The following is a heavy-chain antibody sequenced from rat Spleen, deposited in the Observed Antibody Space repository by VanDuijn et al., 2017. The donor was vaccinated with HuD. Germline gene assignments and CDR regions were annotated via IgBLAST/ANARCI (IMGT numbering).Heavy chain of an antibody. CDR2: ISPSGGSN. Sequence: EVQLVESGGGLVQPGRSLKLSCAASGFTFSNYGMNWIRQAPTKGLEWVASISPSGGSNYYRDSVKGRFTISRDNAENTVYLQMNSLRSEDTATYYCARGYYSSGGFAYWGQGTLVTVSS. V-gene: IGHV5-19*01. J-gene: IGHJ3*01. D-gene: IGHD1-2*01. CDR1: GFTFSNYG. CDR3: ARGYYSSGGFAY.